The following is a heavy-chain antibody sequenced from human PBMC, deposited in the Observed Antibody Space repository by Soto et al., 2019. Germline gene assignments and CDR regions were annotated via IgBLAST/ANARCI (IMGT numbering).Heavy chain of an antibody. CDR3: SQYARGGPS. CDR2: ISGSGTHT. V-gene: IGHV3-23*01. CDR1: GFTFSNYA. J-gene: IGHJ1*01. D-gene: IGHD3-10*01. Sequence: EVQLLESGGDLIQPGGSLRLSCAASGFTFSNYAMTWVRQASGEGLEWVSAISGSGTHTHYADSVKGRFTVSRDNARNSLYLHMSSLRAEDTAIYYCSQYARGGPSWGQGTLVTVSS.